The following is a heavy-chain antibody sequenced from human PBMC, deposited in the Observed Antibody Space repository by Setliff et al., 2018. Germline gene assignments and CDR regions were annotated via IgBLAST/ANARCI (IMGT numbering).Heavy chain of an antibody. J-gene: IGHJ4*01. D-gene: IGHD3-22*01. CDR2: FNPEDDEI. CDR1: GSTLTELT. V-gene: IGHV1-24*01. CDR3: ATKDYDTSGYYRPFGF. Sequence: VASVKVSCKVSGSTLTELTMYWVRQAPGKGLEWMGSFNPEDDEIIYAQKFLGRVTMTEDTSPDTAYMELSSLRSEDTAVYYCATKDYDTSGYYRPFGFWGQGTLVTVSS.